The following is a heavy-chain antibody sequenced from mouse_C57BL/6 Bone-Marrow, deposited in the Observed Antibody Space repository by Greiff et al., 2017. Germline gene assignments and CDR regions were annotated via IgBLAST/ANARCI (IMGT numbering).Heavy chain of an antibody. D-gene: IGHD2-1*01. Sequence: VKLQQSGPGLVQPSQSLSITCTVSGFSLTSYGVHWVRQSPGKGLEWLGVIWSGGSTDYNAAFISRLSISKDNSKSQVFFKMNSLQADDTAIYYCARRGDYGNPYAMDYWGQGTSVTVSS. CDR1: GFSLTSYG. J-gene: IGHJ4*01. CDR2: IWSGGST. V-gene: IGHV2-2*01. CDR3: ARRGDYGNPYAMDY.